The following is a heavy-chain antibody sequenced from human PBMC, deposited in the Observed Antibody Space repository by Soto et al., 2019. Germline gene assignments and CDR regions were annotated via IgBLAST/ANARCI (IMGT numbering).Heavy chain of an antibody. J-gene: IGHJ4*02. CDR2: ISGSGGST. CDR3: AKVVTMIVVVISYFDY. CDR1: GFTFSSYA. D-gene: IGHD3-22*01. V-gene: IGHV3-23*01. Sequence: GSLRLSCAASGFTFSSYAMSWVRQAPGKGLEWVSAISGSGGSTYYADSVKGRFTISRDNSKNTLYLQMNSLRAEDTAVYYCAKVVTMIVVVISYFDYWGQGTLVTVSS.